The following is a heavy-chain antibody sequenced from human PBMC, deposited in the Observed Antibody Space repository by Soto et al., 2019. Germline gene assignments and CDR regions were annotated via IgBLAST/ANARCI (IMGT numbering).Heavy chain of an antibody. J-gene: IGHJ6*02. Sequence: QVNLVQSGGGLVQPGRSLRLSCEASGFTFRNSGMDWIHQAPGKGLEWVARIWYDGSSQYYADSVKGRFTISRDNSKNTLYMEMNSVRVEDTAVYYCARDMDSNYDGMDVWGQGTTVIVSS. CDR2: IWYDGSSQ. V-gene: IGHV3-33*01. CDR3: ARDMDSNYDGMDV. CDR1: GFTFRNSG. D-gene: IGHD4-4*01.